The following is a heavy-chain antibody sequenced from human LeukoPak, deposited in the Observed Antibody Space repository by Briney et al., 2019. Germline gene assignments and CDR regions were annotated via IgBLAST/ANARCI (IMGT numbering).Heavy chain of an antibody. V-gene: IGHV3-23*01. CDR1: GFTSSSYA. Sequence: GSLRLSCAASGFTSSSYAMSWVRQAPGKGLEWVSAISGSGGSTYYADSVKGRFTISRDNSKNTLYLQMNSLRAEDTAVYYCAKVPSVYCSSTSCYLDYWGQGTLVTVSS. CDR2: ISGSGGST. D-gene: IGHD2-2*01. J-gene: IGHJ4*02. CDR3: AKVPSVYCSSTSCYLDY.